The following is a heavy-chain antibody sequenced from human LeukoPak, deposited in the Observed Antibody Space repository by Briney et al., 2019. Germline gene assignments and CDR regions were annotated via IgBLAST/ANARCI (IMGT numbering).Heavy chain of an antibody. CDR3: ARATLDN. V-gene: IGHV3-53*01. J-gene: IGHJ4*02. Sequence: GGSLRLSCAASGFTVSSNDISWVRQAPGKGLEWFSVIYSGGSTKYADSVKARFTISRDNSKNTVYLQMNSLRAEDTAVYYCARATLDNWGQGTLVTVSS. CDR2: IYSGGST. CDR1: GFTVSSND.